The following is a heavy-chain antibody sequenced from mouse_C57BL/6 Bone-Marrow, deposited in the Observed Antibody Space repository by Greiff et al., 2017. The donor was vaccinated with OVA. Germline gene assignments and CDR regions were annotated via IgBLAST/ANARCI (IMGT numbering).Heavy chain of an antibody. V-gene: IGHV14-4*01. J-gene: IGHJ4*01. CDR2: IDPENGDT. CDR3: TTQGYYGSSYDYAMDY. D-gene: IGHD1-1*01. CDR1: GFTFTDYY. Sequence: VQLQQSGPVLVKPGPSVKISCKASGFTFTDYYMHWVKQRPEQGLEWIGWIDPENGDTEYASKFQGKATITADTSSNTAYLQLSSLTSEDTAVYYCTTQGYYGSSYDYAMDYWGQGTSVTVSS.